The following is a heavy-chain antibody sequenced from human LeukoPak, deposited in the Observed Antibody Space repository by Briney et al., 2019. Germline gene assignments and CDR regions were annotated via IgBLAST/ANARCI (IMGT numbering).Heavy chain of an antibody. Sequence: SETLSLTCAVSGGSISSTSYYWAWIRQPPGKGLEWIGTIYYSGSTYHNPSLKSRVTLSVDTSGNQFSLRLSSVDAADTAVYYCAKAGVRYFDSSGLYAFDFWGQGTTVTVSS. D-gene: IGHD3-22*01. V-gene: IGHV4-39*01. CDR1: GGSISSTSYY. J-gene: IGHJ3*01. CDR2: IYYSGST. CDR3: AKAGVRYFDSSGLYAFDF.